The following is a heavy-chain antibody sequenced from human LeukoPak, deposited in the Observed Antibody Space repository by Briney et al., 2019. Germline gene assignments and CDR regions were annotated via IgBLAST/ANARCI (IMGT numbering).Heavy chain of an antibody. J-gene: IGHJ4*02. Sequence: SETLSLTCAVYGGSFSGYCWSWIRQPPGKGLEWIGEINHSGSTNYNPSLKSRVTISVDTSKNQFSLKLSSVTAADTAVYYCAHGVGATSGDYWGQGTLVTVSS. CDR3: AHGVGATSGDY. D-gene: IGHD1-26*01. V-gene: IGHV4-34*01. CDR1: GGSFSGYC. CDR2: INHSGST.